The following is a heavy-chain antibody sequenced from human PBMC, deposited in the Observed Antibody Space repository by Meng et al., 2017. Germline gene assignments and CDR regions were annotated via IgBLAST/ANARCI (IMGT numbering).Heavy chain of an antibody. J-gene: IGHJ6*02. CDR3: ARYLVGIVVVPAASPYGMDV. CDR1: GFTFSSYE. Sequence: GESLKISCAASGFTFSSYEMNWVRQAPGKGLEWVSYISSSGSTIYYADSVKGRFTISRDNAKNSLYLQMNSLGAEDTAVYYCARYLVGIVVVPAASPYGMDVWGQGTTVTVSS. V-gene: IGHV3-48*03. CDR2: ISSSGSTI. D-gene: IGHD2-2*01.